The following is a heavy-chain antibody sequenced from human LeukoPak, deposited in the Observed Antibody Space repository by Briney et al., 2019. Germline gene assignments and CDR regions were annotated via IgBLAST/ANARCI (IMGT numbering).Heavy chain of an antibody. D-gene: IGHD6-13*01. V-gene: IGHV4-59*01. Sequence: SETLSLTCTVSGASISSYYWSWIRQPPGKGLEWIGYIYYSGSTKYNPSLKSRVTISVDTSKNQFSLKVSSATAEDTAVYYCASGPYPAAGTDHQFDYWGQGTLVTVSS. CDR3: ASGPYPAAGTDHQFDY. J-gene: IGHJ4*02. CDR1: GASISSYY. CDR2: IYYSGST.